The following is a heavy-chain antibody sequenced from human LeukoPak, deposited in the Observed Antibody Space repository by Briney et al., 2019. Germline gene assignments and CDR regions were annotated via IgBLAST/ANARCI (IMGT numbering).Heavy chain of an antibody. J-gene: IGHJ6*02. CDR2: IYDSGST. V-gene: IGHV4-39*01. Sequence: PSETLSLTCTVSGGSIRSSYYYWGWIRQPPGKGLEWIGSIYDSGSTYYNPSLKSRVTISVDTSKNQFSLKLNSVTAADTAVYYCAQGGSEIYYFYHGMDVWGRGTTVTVSS. CDR3: AQGGSEIYYFYHGMDV. CDR1: GGSIRSSYYY. D-gene: IGHD3-10*01.